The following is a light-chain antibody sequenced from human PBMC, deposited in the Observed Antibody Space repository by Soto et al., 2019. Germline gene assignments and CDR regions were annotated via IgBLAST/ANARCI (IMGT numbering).Light chain of an antibody. V-gene: IGKV3-15*01. CDR1: QSVSIN. J-gene: IGKJ1*01. Sequence: TVLTQSPGTLSVSPGERASLSCRASQSVSINLAWYQQKPGQAPRLLIYGASTRATGIPARFSGSGSGTEFTLSINCLQSEEFAVYYCQEYDNWPPEGTFGHGTKVEV. CDR2: GAS. CDR3: QEYDNWPPEGT.